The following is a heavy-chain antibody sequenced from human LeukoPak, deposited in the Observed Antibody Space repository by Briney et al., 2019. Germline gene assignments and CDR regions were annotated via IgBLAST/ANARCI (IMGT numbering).Heavy chain of an antibody. CDR2: INSDGSST. CDR3: ARAYQLDY. V-gene: IGHV3-74*01. J-gene: IGHJ4*02. D-gene: IGHD2-2*01. CDR1: GFSFSVVW. Sequence: GGSLRHSSAASGFSFSVVWMYWVRQVPGKGPVWVSRINSDGSSTSYADSVKGRFTISRDNAKNTLYLQMNSLRAEDTAVYYCARAYQLDYWGQGTLVTVSS.